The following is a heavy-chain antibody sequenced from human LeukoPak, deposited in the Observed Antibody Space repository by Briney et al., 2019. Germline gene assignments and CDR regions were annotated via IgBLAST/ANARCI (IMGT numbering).Heavy chain of an antibody. J-gene: IGHJ6*03. CDR1: GITFSSSA. CDR2: ISYGGRNK. Sequence: GSLRLSCAASGITFSSSAMHWVRQAPGQGLEWVAVISYGGRNKYYADSVKGRFTISRDNSKNTLYLQMNSLRGEDTALYYCARSVTNGNYYYYMDVWGKGTTVIVSS. CDR3: ARSVTNGNYYYYMDV. V-gene: IGHV3-30*04.